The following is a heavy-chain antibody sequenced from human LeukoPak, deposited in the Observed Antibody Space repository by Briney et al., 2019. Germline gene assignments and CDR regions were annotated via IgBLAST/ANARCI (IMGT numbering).Heavy chain of an antibody. D-gene: IGHD3-22*01. CDR3: ARILDSSGSRGLSPFDY. J-gene: IGHJ4*02. Sequence: GGSLRLSCAASGFTFSSYAMHCVRQAPGKGLSWVSRINSDGSTTTYADSVKCRFTISRDNAKNPLYLQMNSLRAEDTAVYYCARILDSSGSRGLSPFDYWGQGTLVTVSS. CDR1: GFTFSSYA. CDR2: INSDGSTT. V-gene: IGHV3-74*01.